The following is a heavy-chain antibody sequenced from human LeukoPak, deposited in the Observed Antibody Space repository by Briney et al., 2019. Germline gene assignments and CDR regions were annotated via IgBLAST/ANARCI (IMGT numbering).Heavy chain of an antibody. J-gene: IGHJ4*02. CDR3: ATEPDPEYYYDSSGRQGY. V-gene: IGHV3-11*04. CDR1: GFTFSDYY. CDR2: ISSSGSTI. Sequence: GGSLRLSCAASGFTFSDYYMSWIRQAPGKGLEWVSYISSSGSTIYYADSVKGRFTISRDNAKNSLYLQMNSLRAEDTAVYYCATEPDPEYYYDSSGRQGYWGQGTLVTVSS. D-gene: IGHD3-22*01.